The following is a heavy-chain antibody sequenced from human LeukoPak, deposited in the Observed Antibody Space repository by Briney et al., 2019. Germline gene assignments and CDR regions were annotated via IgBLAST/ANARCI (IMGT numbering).Heavy chain of an antibody. CDR1: GYSFTSYW. CDR3: ARRGDSSGYSFDP. CDR2: IDPGDSYT. D-gene: IGHD3-22*01. J-gene: IGHJ5*02. Sequence: GESLKISCKGSGYSFTSYWISWVRQMPGKGLEWMGRIDPGDSYTNYSPSFQGHVTISADKSISTAYLQWSSLKASDTAMYYCARRGDSSGYSFDPWGQGTLVTVSS. V-gene: IGHV5-10-1*01.